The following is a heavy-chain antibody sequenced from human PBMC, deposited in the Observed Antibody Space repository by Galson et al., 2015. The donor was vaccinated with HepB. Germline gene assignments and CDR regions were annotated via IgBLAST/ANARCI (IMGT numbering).Heavy chain of an antibody. CDR3: ARLVGADLGVDY. CDR1: GFTFRNYG. CDR2: IYYDGSNK. Sequence: SLRLSCAASGFTFRNYGMHWVRQAPGKGLEWVALIYYDGSNKYYADSVKGRFTISRDNSKNTLYLQMDSLRAEDTAMYYCARLVGADLGVDYWGQGTLVTVSS. V-gene: IGHV3-33*01. D-gene: IGHD1-26*01. J-gene: IGHJ4*02.